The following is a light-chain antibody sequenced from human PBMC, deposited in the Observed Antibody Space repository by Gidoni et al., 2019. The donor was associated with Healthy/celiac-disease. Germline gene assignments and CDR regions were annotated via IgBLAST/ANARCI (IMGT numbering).Light chain of an antibody. J-gene: IGKJ4*01. V-gene: IGKV1-33*01. CDR2: EAS. CDR3: QQYDNLLELT. Sequence: DIQMTQSPSSLSASVGDRVTITCQASQDISNFLNWYQQKPGKAPKLLIYEASNLETGVPSRFSGSGSGTDFTFTISSLQPEDIATYYCQQYDNLLELTFXGXTKVEIK. CDR1: QDISNF.